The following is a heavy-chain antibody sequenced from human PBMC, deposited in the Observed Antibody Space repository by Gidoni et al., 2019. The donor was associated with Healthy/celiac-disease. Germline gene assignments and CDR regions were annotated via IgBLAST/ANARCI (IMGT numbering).Heavy chain of an antibody. D-gene: IGHD5-18*01. CDR1: GFTFSSYW. J-gene: IGHJ6*03. V-gene: IGHV3-7*01. CDR3: ARDLGDTAMVNWAYYYYMDV. CDR2: IKKDGSEK. Sequence: EVQLVASGGGLVQPGGSLRLSCAASGFTFSSYWLSWFRQDPGKGLEWVANIKKDGSEKYYVDSVKGRFTISRDNAKNSLYLQMNSLRAEDTAVYYCARDLGDTAMVNWAYYYYMDVWGKGTTVTVSS.